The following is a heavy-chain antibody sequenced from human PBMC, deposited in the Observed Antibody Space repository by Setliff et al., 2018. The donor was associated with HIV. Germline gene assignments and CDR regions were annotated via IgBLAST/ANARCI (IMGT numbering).Heavy chain of an antibody. CDR3: ARHLRTRATFHSCDVDV. V-gene: IGHV4-4*07. D-gene: IGHD2-15*01. CDR1: DDPISSYY. Sequence: NPSEILSLTCYVTDDPISSYYWSWVRQPAGKGLEWIGRLYVSGDTNYNPSLKSRVTMSLDTSKKHFSLKLKSVTAADTAVYYCARHLRTRATFHSCDVDVLGQGTTVTVSS. J-gene: IGHJ6*02. CDR2: LYVSGDT.